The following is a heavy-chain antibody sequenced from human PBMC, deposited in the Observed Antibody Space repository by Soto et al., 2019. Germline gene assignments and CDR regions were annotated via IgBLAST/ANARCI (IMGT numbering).Heavy chain of an antibody. CDR2: IIPILGIA. Sequence: QVQLVQSGAEVKKPGSSVKVSCKASGGTFSSYTISWVRQAPGQGLEWMGRIIPILGIANYAQKFQGRVTITADKSMSTAYMELSSLRSEDTAVYYCARGYGDYEYYFDYWGQGTLVTVSS. J-gene: IGHJ4*02. V-gene: IGHV1-69*02. CDR1: GGTFSSYT. D-gene: IGHD4-17*01. CDR3: ARGYGDYEYYFDY.